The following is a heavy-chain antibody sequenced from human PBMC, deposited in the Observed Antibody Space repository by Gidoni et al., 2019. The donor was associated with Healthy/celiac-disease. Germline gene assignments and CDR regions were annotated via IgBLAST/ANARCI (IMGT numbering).Heavy chain of an antibody. V-gene: IGHV3-66*01. CDR2: IYSGDST. J-gene: IGHJ4*02. Sequence: EVQLVESGGGLVQTGGSLRLSCAAAGFTVSSNYMSWVRQAPGKGLEWVSVIYSGDSTYYADSVKGRFTISRDNSKNTLYLQMNSLRAEDTAVYYCAPPIAVAGTAFDWGQGTLVTVSS. D-gene: IGHD6-19*01. CDR3: APPIAVAGTAFD. CDR1: GFTVSSNY.